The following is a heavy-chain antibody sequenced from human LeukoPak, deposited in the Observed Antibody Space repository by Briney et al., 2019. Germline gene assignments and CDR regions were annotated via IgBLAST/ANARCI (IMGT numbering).Heavy chain of an antibody. D-gene: IGHD2-21*02. CDR2: IRYDGSNK. Sequence: GGSLRLSCAASGFTFSSYGMHWVRQAPGKGLEWVAFIRYDGSNKYYADSVKGRFTISRDNSKNTLYLQMNSLRAEDTAVYFCARDDGGDFNDAFDIWGQGTMVTVSS. J-gene: IGHJ3*02. V-gene: IGHV3-30*02. CDR3: ARDDGGDFNDAFDI. CDR1: GFTFSSYG.